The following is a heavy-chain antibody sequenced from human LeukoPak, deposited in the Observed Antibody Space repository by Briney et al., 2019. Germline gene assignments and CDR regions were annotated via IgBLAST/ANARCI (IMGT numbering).Heavy chain of an antibody. V-gene: IGHV1-2*04. J-gene: IGHJ4*02. CDR2: INPNSGGT. CDR3: ARINSSTSSFDY. Sequence: ASVKVSCKASGYAFTGYYMHWVRQAPGQGLEWMGWINPNSGGTNYAQKFQGWVTMTRDTSISTAYMELSRLRSDDTAVHYCARINSSTSSFDYWGQGTLVTVSS. D-gene: IGHD2-2*01. CDR1: GYAFTGYY.